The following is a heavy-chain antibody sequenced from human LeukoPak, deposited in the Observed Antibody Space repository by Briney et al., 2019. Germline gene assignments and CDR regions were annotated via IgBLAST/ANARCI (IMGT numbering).Heavy chain of an antibody. V-gene: IGHV4-34*01. Sequence: SETLSLTCAVYGGSFSGYYWSWIRQPPGKGLEWIGEINHSGSTNYNPSLKSRVTISVDTSKNQFSLKLSSVTAADTAVYYCARHTLLWFGRDAFDIWGQGTMVTVSS. CDR1: GGSFSGYY. J-gene: IGHJ3*02. D-gene: IGHD3-10*01. CDR3: ARHTLLWFGRDAFDI. CDR2: INHSGST.